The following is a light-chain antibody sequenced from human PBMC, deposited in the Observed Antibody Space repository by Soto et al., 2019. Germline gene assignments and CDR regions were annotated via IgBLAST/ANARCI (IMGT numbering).Light chain of an antibody. Sequence: DIVMTQSPDSLAVSLGERATVNCTSRQSLLYNSKNKNYLAWYQQKPGQSPKLLIYWASSRESGVPDRFSGSGSGTDFTLTIISLQAEDVAVYSCQQYSRTPYTFGQGTKVEIK. CDR1: QSLLYNSKNKNY. CDR3: QQYSRTPYT. J-gene: IGKJ2*01. CDR2: WAS. V-gene: IGKV4-1*01.